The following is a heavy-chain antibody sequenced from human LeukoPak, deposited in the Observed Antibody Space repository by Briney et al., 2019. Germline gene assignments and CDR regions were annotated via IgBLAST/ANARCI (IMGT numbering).Heavy chain of an antibody. CDR1: VYPISSGYY. Sequence: SETQALTCAVWVYPISSGYYLGWIRQPPGEGLEWIGSIYHSGRTYYNPSLKSRVTISVDTSKNQFSLKLSSVTAAATAVYYCARGDTGQNLDYWGQGTLVTVSS. D-gene: IGHD1-1*01. CDR3: ARGDTGQNLDY. CDR2: IYHSGRT. V-gene: IGHV4-38-2*01. J-gene: IGHJ4*02.